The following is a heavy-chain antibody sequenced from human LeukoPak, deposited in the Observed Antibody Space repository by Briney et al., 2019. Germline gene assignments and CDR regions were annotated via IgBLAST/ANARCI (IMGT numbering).Heavy chain of an antibody. Sequence: AGGSLGLSCATSGFTFNSFSMHWVRQAPGKGLEWVAIISYDGSTKSYADSVKGRFTISGDNSKNTVYLQMNSLKTEDTAVYYCARDWWGYSSSWGLFDYWGQGTLVTVSS. V-gene: IGHV3-30-3*01. D-gene: IGHD6-13*01. CDR3: ARDWWGYSSSWGLFDY. J-gene: IGHJ4*02. CDR2: ISYDGSTK. CDR1: GFTFNSFS.